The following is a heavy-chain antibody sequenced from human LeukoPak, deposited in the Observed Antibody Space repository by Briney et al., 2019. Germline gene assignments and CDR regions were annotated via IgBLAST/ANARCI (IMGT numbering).Heavy chain of an antibody. CDR3: ARELISSRAAFDT. CDR1: GGSLNDYL. CDR2: VGHSGTT. D-gene: IGHD3-10*01. J-gene: IGHJ3*02. V-gene: IGHV4-34*01. Sequence: PSETLSLTCAVYGGSLNDYLWSWIHQPPGQGLEWIGEVGHSGTTNYNPSLKSRVTISVDTSKNQFSLKLTSVTAADTAVYYCARELISSRAAFDTWGQGTVVTVSS.